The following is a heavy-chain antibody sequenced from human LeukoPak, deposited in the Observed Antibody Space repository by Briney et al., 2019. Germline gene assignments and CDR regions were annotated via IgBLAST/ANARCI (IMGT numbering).Heavy chain of an antibody. Sequence: NPSQTLSLTCAVSGGSISSGGYSWSWIRQPPGKGLEWIGYIYHSGSTYYNPSLKSRVTISVDRSKNQFSLKLSSVTAADTAVYYCARSGRGSGSYYNTKSTDDAFDIWGQGTMVTVSS. CDR3: ARSGRGSGSYYNTKSTDDAFDI. J-gene: IGHJ3*02. CDR1: GGSISSGGYS. CDR2: IYHSGST. D-gene: IGHD3-10*01. V-gene: IGHV4-30-2*01.